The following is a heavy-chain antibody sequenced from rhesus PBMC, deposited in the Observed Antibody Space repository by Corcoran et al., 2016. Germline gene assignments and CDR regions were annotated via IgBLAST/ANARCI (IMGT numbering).Heavy chain of an antibody. V-gene: IGHV4-173*01. Sequence: QVQLQESGPGLVKPSETLSLTCAVSGVPISSNYWAWVRQPPGKGLEWIGRISGNEGSTDYSPSLKRRITLSMDMSNNQFSLKLTSVTPADAAVYYCARGGVLHFDDWGQGVLVTVSS. J-gene: IGHJ4*01. D-gene: IGHD5-24*01. CDR3: ARGGVLHFDD. CDR1: GVPISSNY. CDR2: ISGNEGST.